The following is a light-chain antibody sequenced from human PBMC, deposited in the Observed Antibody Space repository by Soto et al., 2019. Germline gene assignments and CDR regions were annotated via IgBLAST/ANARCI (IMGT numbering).Light chain of an antibody. V-gene: IGKV1-6*01. CDR1: KDIMKD. Sequence: AIQMIQSPSSLSASVGDRVTITCLASKDIMKDLAWYQQKPGKAPQILFYGAFTLQTGVALRINGSGSARDFNINLSSLQPEDWGGYYSLQEYKYQCTFGQGTKVDIX. J-gene: IGKJ2*02. CDR3: LQEYKYQCT. CDR2: GAF.